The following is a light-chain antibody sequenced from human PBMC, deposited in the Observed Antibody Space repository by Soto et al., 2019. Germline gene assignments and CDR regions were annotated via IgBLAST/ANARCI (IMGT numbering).Light chain of an antibody. CDR2: DAS. CDR3: QQRRNWPIT. J-gene: IGKJ5*01. CDR1: QSVSSY. V-gene: IGKV3-11*01. Sequence: EIVLTQSPATLSFSPGERATLSCRASQSVSSYLAWYQQKPGQAPRLLIYDASNRATGIPARFSGSGSGTDFTLTISSLEPEDFAVYYCQQRRNWPITFGQGTRLEI.